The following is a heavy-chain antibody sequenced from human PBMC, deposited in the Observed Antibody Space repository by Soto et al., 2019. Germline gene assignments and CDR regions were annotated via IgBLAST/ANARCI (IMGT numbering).Heavy chain of an antibody. CDR3: ARSPYYSNFDY. V-gene: IGHV4-59*01. D-gene: IGHD4-4*01. J-gene: IGHJ4*02. CDR1: GGSISSYY. Sequence: SETLSLTCTVSGGSISSYYWSWIRQPPGKGLEWIGYIYYSGSTNYNPSLKSRVTISVDTSKNQFSLKLSSVTAADTAVYYCARSPYYSNFDYWGQGPLVTVSS. CDR2: IYYSGST.